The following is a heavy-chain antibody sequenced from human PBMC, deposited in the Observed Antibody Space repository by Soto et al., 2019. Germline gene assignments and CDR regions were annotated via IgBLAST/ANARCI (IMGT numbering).Heavy chain of an antibody. CDR1: GFTFSTYW. D-gene: IGHD1-26*01. Sequence: EVQLVESGGGLVQPGGSLRLSCAASGFTFSTYWMTWVRQAPGKGLEWVANLNPDGSEKYYVDSLKGRFPISRDNAKTSLYLQMNSLRAEDTAVYYCARDSGRFYIDYWGQGTLVTVSS. CDR3: ARDSGRFYIDY. CDR2: LNPDGSEK. V-gene: IGHV3-7*04. J-gene: IGHJ4*02.